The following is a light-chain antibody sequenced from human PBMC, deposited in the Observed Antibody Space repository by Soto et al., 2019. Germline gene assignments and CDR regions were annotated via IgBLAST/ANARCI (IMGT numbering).Light chain of an antibody. CDR3: MQALQTRIT. CDR1: QSLLHSNGYNY. CDR2: LGS. V-gene: IGKV2-28*01. J-gene: IGKJ5*01. Sequence: DIVMTQSPLSLPVTPGEPASISCRSSQSLLHSNGYNYLDWYLQKPGQSPQLLIYLGSNRASGVPPRFSGSGSGTDFTLKISRVEAEDVGVYYCMQALQTRITFGQGTRLEIK.